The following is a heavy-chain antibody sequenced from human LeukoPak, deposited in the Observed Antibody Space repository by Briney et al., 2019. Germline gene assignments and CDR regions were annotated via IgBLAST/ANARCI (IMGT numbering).Heavy chain of an antibody. Sequence: GGSLRLSCAASGFTFSSYAMSWVRQAPGKGLEWVSAISGSGGSTYYADSVKGRFTISRDNSKNTLYLQMNGLRAEDTAVYYCAKVLLWFGELPYYFDHWGQGTLVTVSS. V-gene: IGHV3-23*01. CDR3: AKVLLWFGELPYYFDH. D-gene: IGHD3-10*01. CDR1: GFTFSSYA. J-gene: IGHJ4*02. CDR2: ISGSGGST.